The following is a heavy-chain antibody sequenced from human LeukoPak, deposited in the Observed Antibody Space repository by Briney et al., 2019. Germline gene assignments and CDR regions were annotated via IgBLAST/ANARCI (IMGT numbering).Heavy chain of an antibody. J-gene: IGHJ1*01. V-gene: IGHV3-7*01. CDR3: ARDFFGWSSLGH. Sequence: GGPLRLSCAASGFTFRSNWMNWVRQAPGKGLEWVAHVQPDGSAKIYADSVKGRFTISRDNAKDSVYLQMNSLRVEDTAVYYCARDFFGWSSLGHWGQGTLVTVSS. D-gene: IGHD6-19*01. CDR1: GFTFRSNW. CDR2: VQPDGSAK.